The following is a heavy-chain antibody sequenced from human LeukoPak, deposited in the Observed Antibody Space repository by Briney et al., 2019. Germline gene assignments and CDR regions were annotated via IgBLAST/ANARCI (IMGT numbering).Heavy chain of an antibody. Sequence: SVKVSYKASGYTFTSYDINWVRQATGKGLEWMGWMNPNSGNTGYAQKFEGRVTMTRNTSISTAYMELSSLRSEHTAVYYCARGHSSSSGIDYWGQGTLVTVSS. CDR1: GYTFTSYD. CDR2: MNPNSGNT. J-gene: IGHJ4*02. V-gene: IGHV1-8*01. D-gene: IGHD6-13*01. CDR3: ARGHSSSSGIDY.